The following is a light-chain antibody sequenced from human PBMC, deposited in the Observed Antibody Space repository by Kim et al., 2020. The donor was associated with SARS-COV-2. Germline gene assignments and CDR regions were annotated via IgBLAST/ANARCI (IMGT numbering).Light chain of an antibody. CDR3: HQYNGWPLT. J-gene: IGKJ4*01. CDR1: QSIRTN. CDR2: GAS. V-gene: IGKV3-15*01. Sequence: EVVMTQSPATLSVFPGERATLSCRTSQSIRTNLAWYQQKPGQAPRLLIYGASTRATGMPARFSGSGSGTEFSLTISSLQSEDFAMYYCHQYNGWPLTFGGGTKVDIK.